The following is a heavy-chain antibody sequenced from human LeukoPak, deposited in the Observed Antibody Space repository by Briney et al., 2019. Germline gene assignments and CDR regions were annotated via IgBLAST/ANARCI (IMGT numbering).Heavy chain of an antibody. D-gene: IGHD3-10*01. Sequence: PGGSLRLSCTASGFTFGDYAMSWVRQAPGKGLEWVGFIRSKAYGGTTEYAASVKGRFTISRDDSKSIAYLQMNSLKTEDTAVYYCTSSPLWFGEQSTNWFDPWGQGTLVTVSS. CDR1: GFTFGDYA. CDR3: TSSPLWFGEQSTNWFDP. J-gene: IGHJ5*02. V-gene: IGHV3-49*04. CDR2: IRSKAYGGTT.